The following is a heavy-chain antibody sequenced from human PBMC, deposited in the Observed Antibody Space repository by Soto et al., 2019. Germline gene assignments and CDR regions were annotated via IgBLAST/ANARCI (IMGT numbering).Heavy chain of an antibody. Sequence: EVKLLESGGGLAQPGGSLRLSCVGSGFTFDSYAISWVRQAPGERLQWIAAISGSADGTDYAHSVRGRFTISRDNAKKTMDLQMDRLRVEDTAVYFCAKDTVGGYSFWSGYYSDGLDVWGQGTLVSVS. V-gene: IGHV3-23*01. CDR2: ISGSADGT. D-gene: IGHD3-3*01. CDR1: GFTFDSYA. J-gene: IGHJ3*01. CDR3: AKDTVGGYSFWSGYYSDGLDV.